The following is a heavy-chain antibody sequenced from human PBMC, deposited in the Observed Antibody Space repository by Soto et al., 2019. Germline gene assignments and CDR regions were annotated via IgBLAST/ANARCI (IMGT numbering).Heavy chain of an antibody. Sequence: GESLKISCKGSGYSFTSYWIGWVRQMPGKGLEWMGIIYPGDSDTRYSPSFQGQVTISADKSISTAYLQWSSLKASDTAMYYCAIPVTARTLYYGIDVWGQGTTVTVSS. CDR1: GYSFTSYW. CDR3: AIPVTARTLYYGIDV. J-gene: IGHJ6*02. D-gene: IGHD2-21*02. CDR2: IYPGDSDT. V-gene: IGHV5-51*01.